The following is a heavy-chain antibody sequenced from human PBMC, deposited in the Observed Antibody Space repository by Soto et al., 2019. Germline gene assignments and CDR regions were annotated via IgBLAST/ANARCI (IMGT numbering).Heavy chain of an antibody. CDR3: AKVATVGWHWFDS. D-gene: IGHD1-26*01. V-gene: IGHV3-30*18. CDR2: TSYDGSKK. Sequence: QVQLVESGGGVVQPGRSLRLSCAASGFSFNDYDMHWVRQAPGKGLEWVAGTSYDGSKKYYADSVKGRVTISRDNSENTLYVQMNSLRDEDTAVYYCAKVATVGWHWFDSWGQGTLVTVSS. J-gene: IGHJ5*01. CDR1: GFSFNDYD.